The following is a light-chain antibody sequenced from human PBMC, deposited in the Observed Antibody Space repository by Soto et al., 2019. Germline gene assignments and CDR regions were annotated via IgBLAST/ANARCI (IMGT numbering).Light chain of an antibody. J-gene: IGKJ1*01. V-gene: IGKV3-15*01. Sequence: ILCTQFPATLSVSPGERATLSFTASHYIYSNVAWFQQRPGQAPRLLIYRASTRATGTPARFSGSGSGTEFTLTITSLQSEDFALYYCQQYPNLWTFGQGTKV. CDR3: QQYPNLWT. CDR2: RAS. CDR1: HYIYSN.